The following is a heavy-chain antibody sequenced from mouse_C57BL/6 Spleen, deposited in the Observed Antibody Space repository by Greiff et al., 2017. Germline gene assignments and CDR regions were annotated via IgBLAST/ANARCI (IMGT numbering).Heavy chain of an antibody. CDR2: INYDGSST. J-gene: IGHJ1*03. CDR1: GFTFSDYY. Sequence: VQLKESEGGLEQPGSSMKLSCTASGFTFSDYYMAWVRQVPEKGLEWVANINYDGSSTYYLDSLKSRFIISRDNAKNILYLQMSSLKSEDTATYYCARDGNYGGYFDVWGTGTTVTVSS. V-gene: IGHV5-16*01. CDR3: ARDGNYGGYFDV. D-gene: IGHD2-1*01.